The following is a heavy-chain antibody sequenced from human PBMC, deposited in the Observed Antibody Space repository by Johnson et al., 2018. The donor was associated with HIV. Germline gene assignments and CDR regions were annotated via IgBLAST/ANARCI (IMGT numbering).Heavy chain of an antibody. J-gene: IGHJ3*02. V-gene: IGHV3-30*04. CDR2: ISYDGSNK. CDR3: ARDLNRYYYGSVKAFDI. Sequence: QVQLVESGGGVVQPGRSLRLSCAASGFTFSSYAMHWVRQAPGKGLEWVAVISYDGSNKYYADSVKGRFTISRDNSKNTLYLQMNSLGAEDTAVYYFARDLNRYYYGSVKAFDIWGQGTMVTVSS. CDR1: GFTFSSYA. D-gene: IGHD3-10*01.